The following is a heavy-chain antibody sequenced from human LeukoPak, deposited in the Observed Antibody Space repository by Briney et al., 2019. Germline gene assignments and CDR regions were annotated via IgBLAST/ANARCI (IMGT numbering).Heavy chain of an antibody. V-gene: IGHV1-8*01. J-gene: IGHJ4*02. CDR2: MNPNSGNT. CDR3: ARVIHDYYDSSGYYYASDY. D-gene: IGHD3-22*01. CDR1: GYTFTSYD. Sequence: ASVTVSCKASGYTFTSYDINWVRQATGQGLEWMGWMNPNSGNTGYAQKFQGRVTMTRNTSISTAYMELSSLRSEDTAVYYCARVIHDYYDSSGYYYASDYWGQGTLVTVSS.